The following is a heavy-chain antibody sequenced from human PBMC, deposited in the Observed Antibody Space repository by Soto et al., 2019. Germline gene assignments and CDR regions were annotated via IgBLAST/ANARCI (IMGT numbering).Heavy chain of an antibody. CDR3: AKHEGYCSGGTCYFDY. CDR1: GFTFSTYP. CDR2: ISIIGDST. Sequence: EEQLLESGGGLVQPGGSLRLSCAASGFTFSTYPMTWVRQAPGKGLEWVSSISIIGDSTYYAVSVKGRFTISRDNSKNTLYLQIHSLRADDTALYYCAKHEGYCSGGTCYFDYWGQGTLVTVSS. D-gene: IGHD2-15*01. V-gene: IGHV3-23*01. J-gene: IGHJ4*02.